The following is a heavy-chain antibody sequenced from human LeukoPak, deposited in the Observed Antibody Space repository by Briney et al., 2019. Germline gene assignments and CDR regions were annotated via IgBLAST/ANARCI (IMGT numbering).Heavy chain of an antibody. CDR2: IYYSGST. V-gene: IGHV4-59*08. CDR3: ARQYYYYSHLDV. Sequence: SETLSLTCTVSGGSISSYYWSWIRQPPGKGLEWIGYIYYSGSTNYNPSLKSRVTISVDTSKNQFSLKQSSVTAADTAVYYCARQYYYYSHLDVWGQGTTVTVSS. CDR1: GGSISSYY. J-gene: IGHJ6*02.